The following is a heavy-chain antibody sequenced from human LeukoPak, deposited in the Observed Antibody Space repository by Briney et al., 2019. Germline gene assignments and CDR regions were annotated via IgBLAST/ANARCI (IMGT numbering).Heavy chain of an antibody. V-gene: IGHV1-69*05. J-gene: IGHJ4*02. Sequence: SVTLSCKASGCTFSSYAISWVRKAPGPGLGWVGRIIPIFGTATYAQKFQGRVTTTTDESSSTAYMELSSLRSEDTAVYYCARDLVAGIHSFDYWGQGTLVTVSS. D-gene: IGHD6-19*01. CDR3: ARDLVAGIHSFDY. CDR2: IIPIFGTA. CDR1: GCTFSSYA.